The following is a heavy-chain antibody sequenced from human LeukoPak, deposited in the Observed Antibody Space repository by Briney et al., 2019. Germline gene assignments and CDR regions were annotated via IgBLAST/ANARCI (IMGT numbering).Heavy chain of an antibody. Sequence: GGSLRLSCAASGFTFSDSYVSWIRQAPGKGLEWLSYISSSSTYINYADSVKGRFTISRDNAKNSLYLQMDSLRAEDTAVYYCARGAERLPLYWGQGTLVTVSS. V-gene: IGHV3-11*05. CDR3: ARGAERLPLY. CDR2: ISSSSTYI. CDR1: GFTFSDSY. D-gene: IGHD1-26*01. J-gene: IGHJ4*02.